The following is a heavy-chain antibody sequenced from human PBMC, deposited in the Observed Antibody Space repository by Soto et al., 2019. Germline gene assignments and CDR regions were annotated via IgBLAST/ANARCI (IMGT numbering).Heavy chain of an antibody. Sequence: QVQLVQSGAEVKKPGSSVKVSCKASGGTFSSYASSWVRQAPGQGLEWMGGIIPLFGTANYALKFQGRVTITADESTSTAYMELSSLRSECPAVYYCATQGLPHWYYYGMDVWGQGTTVTVSS. CDR1: GGTFSSYA. D-gene: IGHD5-18*01. V-gene: IGHV1-69*12. CDR2: IIPLFGTA. CDR3: ATQGLPHWYYYGMDV. J-gene: IGHJ6*02.